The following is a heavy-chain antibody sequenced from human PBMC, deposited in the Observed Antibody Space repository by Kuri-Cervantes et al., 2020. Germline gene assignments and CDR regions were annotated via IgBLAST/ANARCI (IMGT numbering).Heavy chain of an antibody. CDR3: VRDRGGIRYFDL. Sequence: GESLKTSCAASGFTFSSYLMSWVRQAPGKGLEWVSAIIGSGGSTYYAVSVKGRFTISRHNSKNTLYLHRHSLRAEYTAVYYCVRDRGGIRYFDLWGRGTLVTVSS. D-gene: IGHD3-16*01. J-gene: IGHJ2*01. V-gene: IGHV3-23*01. CDR1: GFTFSSYL. CDR2: IIGSGGST.